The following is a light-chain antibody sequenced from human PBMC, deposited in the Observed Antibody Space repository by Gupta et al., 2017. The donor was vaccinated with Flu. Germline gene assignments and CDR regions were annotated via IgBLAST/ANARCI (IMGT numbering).Light chain of an antibody. CDR3: ATWDDSLTALPPHGSLTGLWV. J-gene: IGLJ3*02. V-gene: IGLV1-44*01. Sequence: WYQHLPGTAPRLLIYNDYKRPSGVPDRFSGSKSGTSASLAIGGLQSEDEADYYCATWDDSLTALPPHGSLTGLWVFGGGTKLTVL. CDR2: NDY.